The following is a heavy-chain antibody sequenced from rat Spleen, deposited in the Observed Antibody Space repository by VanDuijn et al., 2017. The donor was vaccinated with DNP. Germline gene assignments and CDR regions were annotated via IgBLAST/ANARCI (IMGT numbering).Heavy chain of an antibody. V-gene: IGHV5S11*01. CDR2: ISSQTGNT. D-gene: IGHD1-10*01. J-gene: IGHJ2*01. CDR3: ARQGNNFGYFDF. Sequence: EVQLVESGGDLVQPGRSLKLSCAASGFTFSNYAMAWVRQAPTKGLEWVASISSQTGNTYYRDSVKGRFTISRDNAKSTLYLQMDSLRSEEKATYYCARQGNNFGYFDFWGQGVMVTVSS. CDR1: GFTFSNYA.